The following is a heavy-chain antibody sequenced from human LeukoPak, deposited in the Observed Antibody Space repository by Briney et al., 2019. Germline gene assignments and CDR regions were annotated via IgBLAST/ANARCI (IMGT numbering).Heavy chain of an antibody. CDR3: ARHRTVVVPAAREVAATLAFGRFDP. CDR1: GGSISSSSYY. V-gene: IGHV4-39*01. D-gene: IGHD2-2*01. Sequence: KASETLSLTCTVSGGSISSSSYYWGWIRQPPGKGLEWIGSIYYSGSTYYNPSLKSRVTISVDTSKNQFSLKLSSVTAADTAVYYCARHRTVVVPAAREVAATLAFGRFDPWGQGTLVTVSP. CDR2: IYYSGST. J-gene: IGHJ5*02.